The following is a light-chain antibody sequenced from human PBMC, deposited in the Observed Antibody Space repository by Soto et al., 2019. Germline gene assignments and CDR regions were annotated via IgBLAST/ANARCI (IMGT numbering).Light chain of an antibody. Sequence: QSALTQPASVSGSPGQSITISCTGTSSDVGDYNYVSWYQQHPGKAPKPMIYEVSNRPSGVSNRFSGSKSGNTASLTISGLQAEDEADYYCSSYTSSSTLVFGTGTKLTVL. CDR3: SSYTSSSTLV. CDR1: SSDVGDYNY. CDR2: EVS. J-gene: IGLJ1*01. V-gene: IGLV2-14*01.